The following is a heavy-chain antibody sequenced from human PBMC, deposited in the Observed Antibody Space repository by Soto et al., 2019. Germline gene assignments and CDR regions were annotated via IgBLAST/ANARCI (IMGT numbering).Heavy chain of an antibody. D-gene: IGHD3-10*01. Sequence: QVQLPESGPGLVEPSQTLSLTCTVSGDSISNGYYTWSWIRQPPGKDLEWIGHIYNSVNTYSNPSLKSRVTISADTSKNQFSLKLSSVTAADTAVYYCARGPSGDKVDYWGQGTLVTVSS. CDR1: GDSISNGYYT. J-gene: IGHJ4*02. CDR2: IYNSVNT. V-gene: IGHV4-30-4*01. CDR3: ARGPSGDKVDY.